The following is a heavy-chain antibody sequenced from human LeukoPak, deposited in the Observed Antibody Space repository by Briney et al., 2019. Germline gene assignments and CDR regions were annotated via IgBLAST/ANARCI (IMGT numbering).Heavy chain of an antibody. J-gene: IGHJ4*02. D-gene: IGHD5-24*01. CDR2: IRSKPYRGTT. CDR3: TRGRDGYNYQFDY. Sequence: GGSPRLSCAASGFTFGDYVMSWVRQAPGKGLEWVGFIRSKPYRGTTEYAASVKGRFNISRDDSKSIAYLQMNSLKTEDTAVYYCTRGRDGYNYQFDYWGQGTLVTVSS. V-gene: IGHV3-49*04. CDR1: GFTFGDYV.